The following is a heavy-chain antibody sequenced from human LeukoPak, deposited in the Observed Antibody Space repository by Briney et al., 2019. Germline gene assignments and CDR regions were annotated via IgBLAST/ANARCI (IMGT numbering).Heavy chain of an antibody. CDR1: GFTFSSYE. D-gene: IGHD2-2*01. CDR3: ARVPGRSSTSCPSCSY. V-gene: IGHV3-48*03. CDR2: ISSSGSTI. Sequence: SGGSLRLSCAASGFTFSSYEMNWVRQAPGKGLEWVSYISSSGSTIYYADSVKDRFTISRDNAKNSLYLQMNSLRAEDTAVYYCARVPGRSSTSCPSCSYWGQGTLVTVSS. J-gene: IGHJ4*02.